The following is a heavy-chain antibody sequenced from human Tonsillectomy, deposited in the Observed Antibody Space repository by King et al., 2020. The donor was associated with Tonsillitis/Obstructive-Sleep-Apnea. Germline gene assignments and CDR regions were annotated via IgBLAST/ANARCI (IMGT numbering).Heavy chain of an antibody. Sequence: VQLVESGAEVKKPGESLKISCKGSGYSFTSYWIGWVRQMPGKGLEWMGIIYPGDSDTRYSPSFQGQGTISADKSISTAYLQWSSLKASDTAMYYCARSRDYYDSSGYNSRKFFYFDYWGQGTLVTVSS. D-gene: IGHD3-22*01. CDR1: GYSFTSYW. V-gene: IGHV5-51*01. CDR3: ARSRDYYDSSGYNSRKFFYFDY. J-gene: IGHJ4*02. CDR2: IYPGDSDT.